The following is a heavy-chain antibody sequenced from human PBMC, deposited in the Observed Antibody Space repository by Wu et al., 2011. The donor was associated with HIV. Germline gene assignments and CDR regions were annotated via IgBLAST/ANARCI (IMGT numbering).Heavy chain of an antibody. CDR2: IIPVFGTV. J-gene: IGHJ4*02. V-gene: IGHV1-69*05. CDR1: GGTFSSYA. CDR3: ASPRTLYTSTAYYFTFDF. Sequence: VKKPGSSVKVSCKASGGTFSSYAISWVRQAPGQGLEWMGGIIPVFGTVNYAQKFQGRVTITTDESTSTAYMELSSLTSGDTAIYYCASPRTLYTSTAYYFTFDFWGQGTLVTVSS. D-gene: IGHD3-22*01.